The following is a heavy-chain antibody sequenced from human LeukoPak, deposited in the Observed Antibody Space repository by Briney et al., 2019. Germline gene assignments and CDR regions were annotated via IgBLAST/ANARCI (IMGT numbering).Heavy chain of an antibody. CDR2: ISSSGTST. Sequence: PGGSLRLSCAASGFTFSSYAMSWVRRAPGKGLEWVSGISSSGTSTYYADSVKGRFTISRGNSKNTLYLQMNSLRAEDTALYYCAKGPYDYVWGTYLDCWGQGTLVTVSP. V-gene: IGHV3-23*01. CDR3: AKGPYDYVWGTYLDC. J-gene: IGHJ4*02. CDR1: GFTFSSYA. D-gene: IGHD3-16*02.